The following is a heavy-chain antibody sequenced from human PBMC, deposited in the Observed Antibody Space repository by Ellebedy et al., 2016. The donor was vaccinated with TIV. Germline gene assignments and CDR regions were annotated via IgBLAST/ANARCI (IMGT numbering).Heavy chain of an antibody. CDR1: GYTFTDYA. CDR3: ARERITIFGVVMYYYGMDV. V-gene: IGHV1-3*01. D-gene: IGHD3-3*01. CDR2: IHAGNGKT. J-gene: IGHJ6*02. Sequence: ASVKVSCKPSGYTFTDYAIHWVRQATGQRLEWVGWIHAGNGKTKYSQKFQGRVTITRDTSASTAYMELSSLRSEDTAVCYCARERITIFGVVMYYYGMDVWGQGTTVTVSS.